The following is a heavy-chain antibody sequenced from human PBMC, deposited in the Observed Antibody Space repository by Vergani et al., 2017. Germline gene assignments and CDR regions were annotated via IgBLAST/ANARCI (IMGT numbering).Heavy chain of an antibody. CDR2: IYYSGST. V-gene: IGHV4-39*01. CDR1: GGSISSSSYY. J-gene: IGHJ4*02. Sequence: QLQLQESGPGLVKPSETLSLTCTVSGGSISSSSYYWGWIRQPPGKGLEWIGSIYYSGSTYYNPSLKSRVTISVDTSKNQFSLKLSSVTAADTAVYYCARLVEMATIVDYWGQGTLVTVSS. CDR3: ARLVEMATIVDY. D-gene: IGHD5-24*01.